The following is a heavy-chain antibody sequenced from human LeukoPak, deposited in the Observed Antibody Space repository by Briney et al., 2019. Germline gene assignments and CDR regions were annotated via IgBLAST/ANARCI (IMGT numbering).Heavy chain of an antibody. V-gene: IGHV3-20*04. CDR2: ISWDGGNT. CDR1: GVTFGDYG. CDR3: VKDLSSNWYSFDY. D-gene: IGHD6-13*01. J-gene: IGHJ4*02. Sequence: GGSLRLSCAASGVTFGDYGMSWVRQVPGKGLEWVSCISWDGGNTGYADSVKGRFTISRDNAENSLYLQMNSLRDEDTALYYCVKDLSSNWYSFDYWGQGALVTVSS.